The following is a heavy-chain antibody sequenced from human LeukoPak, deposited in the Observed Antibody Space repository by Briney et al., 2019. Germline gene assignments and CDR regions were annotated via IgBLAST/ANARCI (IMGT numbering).Heavy chain of an antibody. CDR1: GFTFSSYS. D-gene: IGHD6-13*01. V-gene: IGHV3-48*01. Sequence: SGGSLRLSCAASGFTFSSYSMNWVRQAPGKGLEWVSYISSSSSTIYYADSVKGRFTISRDNAKNSLYLQMNSLRAEDTAVYYCARDERGIAAAGRRGPWGQGTLVTVSS. J-gene: IGHJ5*02. CDR3: ARDERGIAAAGRRGP. CDR2: ISSSSSTI.